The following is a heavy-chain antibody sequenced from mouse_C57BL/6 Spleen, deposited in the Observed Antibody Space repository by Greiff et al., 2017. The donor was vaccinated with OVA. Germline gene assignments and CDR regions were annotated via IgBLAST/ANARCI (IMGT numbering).Heavy chain of an antibody. Sequence: QVQLKQSGAELVRPGASVTLSCKASGYTFTDYEMHWVKQTPVHGLEWIGAIDPETGGTAYNQKFKGKAILTADKSSSTAYMELRSLTSEDSAVYYCTRDYYGSSYYCDYWGQGTTLTVSS. CDR3: TRDYYGSSYYCDY. CDR2: IDPETGGT. V-gene: IGHV1-15*01. D-gene: IGHD1-1*01. CDR1: GYTFTDYE. J-gene: IGHJ2*01.